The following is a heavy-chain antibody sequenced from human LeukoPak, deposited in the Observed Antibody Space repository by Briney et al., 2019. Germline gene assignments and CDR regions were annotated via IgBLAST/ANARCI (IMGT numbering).Heavy chain of an antibody. CDR2: ISYDGSNK. CDR1: GFTFSSYG. J-gene: IGHJ4*02. CDR3: ARGGYGGNSITDY. Sequence: GGSLRLSCAASGFTFSSYGMHWVRQAPGKGLEWVAVISYDGSNKYYADSVKGRFTISRDNSKNTLYLQMNSLRDEDTAVYYCARGGYGGNSITDYWGQGTLVTVSS. V-gene: IGHV3-30*03. D-gene: IGHD4-23*01.